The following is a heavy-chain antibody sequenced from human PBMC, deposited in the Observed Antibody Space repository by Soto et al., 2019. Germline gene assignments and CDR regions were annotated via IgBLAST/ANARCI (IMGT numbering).Heavy chain of an antibody. CDR1: GGSISSGGYS. Sequence: QLQLQESGSGLVKPSQTLSLTCAVSGGSISSGGYSWSWIRQPPGKGLEWIGNIHHSGSTYYNPSLKSRVTLSVDRSKNQFSLKLSSVTAADTAVYYCARAVVTKYDYWGQGTLVTVSS. J-gene: IGHJ4*02. CDR2: IHHSGST. CDR3: ARAVVTKYDY. V-gene: IGHV4-30-2*01. D-gene: IGHD2-15*01.